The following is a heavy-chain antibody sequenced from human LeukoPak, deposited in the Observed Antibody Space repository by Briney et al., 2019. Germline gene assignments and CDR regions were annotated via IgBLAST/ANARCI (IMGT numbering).Heavy chain of an antibody. Sequence: GGSLRLSCAASGFTFSRYAMHWVRQVPGKGLEWVAVISYDGSNEYYADSVKGRFTISRDSSENTLYLQMNSLRVEDTAVYYCARVGYYSSGPFSYFDYWGQGTLVTVSS. CDR3: ARVGYYSSGPFSYFDY. CDR1: GFTFSRYA. CDR2: ISYDGSNE. V-gene: IGHV3-30-3*01. J-gene: IGHJ4*02. D-gene: IGHD3-10*01.